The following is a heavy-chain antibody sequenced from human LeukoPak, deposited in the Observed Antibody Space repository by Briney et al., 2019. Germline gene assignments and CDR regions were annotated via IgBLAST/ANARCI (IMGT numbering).Heavy chain of an antibody. CDR2: IYYSGST. V-gene: IGHV4-59*01. Sequence: SETLSLTCTDSGGSISSYYWNWIRQPPGKGLEWIGYIYYSGSTNYNPSLKSRVTISVDMSKNQFSLKLSSVTAADTAVYYCARENYDSSGYNNWFDPWGQGTLVTVSS. CDR3: ARENYDSSGYNNWFDP. J-gene: IGHJ5*02. CDR1: GGSISSYY. D-gene: IGHD3-22*01.